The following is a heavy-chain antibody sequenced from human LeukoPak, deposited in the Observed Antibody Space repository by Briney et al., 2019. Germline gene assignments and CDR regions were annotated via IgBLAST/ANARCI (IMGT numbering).Heavy chain of an antibody. J-gene: IGHJ4*02. V-gene: IGHV3-15*01. Sequence: RGSLRLSCAASGFTFSNAWMSWVRPAPGKGLEWVGRIKSKTDGRTTDYSAPVKGRFTISRDESKNTLYLQMNSLKTEDTAVYYCTTGYDFWSGYSDFDYWGQGTLVTVSS. CDR2: IKSKTDGRTT. D-gene: IGHD3-3*01. CDR3: TTGYDFWSGYSDFDY. CDR1: GFTFSNAW.